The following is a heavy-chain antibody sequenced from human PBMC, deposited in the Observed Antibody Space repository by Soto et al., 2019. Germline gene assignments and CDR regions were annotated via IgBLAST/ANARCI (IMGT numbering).Heavy chain of an antibody. CDR1: GGTFSSYA. D-gene: IGHD3-22*01. J-gene: IGHJ2*01. CDR3: ARLSSGLYWYFDL. CDR2: IIPIFGTA. V-gene: IGHV1-69*01. Sequence: QVQLVQSGAEVKKPGSSVKVSCKASGGTFSSYAISWVRQAPGQGLEWVGGIIPIFGTANYAQKFQGRVTITADESTRTAYMELSSLRAEDTAVYYCARLSSGLYWYFDLWVRGTLLTVSS.